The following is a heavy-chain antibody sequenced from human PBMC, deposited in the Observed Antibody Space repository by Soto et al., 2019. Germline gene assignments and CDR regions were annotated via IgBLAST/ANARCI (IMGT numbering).Heavy chain of an antibody. CDR1: GGSISSGGYY. J-gene: IGHJ4*02. D-gene: IGHD6-13*01. Sequence: ETLSLTCTVSGGSISSGGYYWSWIRQDPGKGLEWVGFIYSGGSTYYADSVKGRFTISRDNSKNTLYLQMNSLRAEDTAVYYCAYSSTPFDYWGQGTLVTVSS. V-gene: IGHV3-53*01. CDR3: AYSSTPFDY. CDR2: IYSGGST.